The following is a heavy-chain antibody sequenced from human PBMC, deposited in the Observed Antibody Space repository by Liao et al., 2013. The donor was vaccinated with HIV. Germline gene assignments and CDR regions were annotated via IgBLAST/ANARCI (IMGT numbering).Heavy chain of an antibody. CDR1: GDTYSGYY. CDR2: IDHTGTI. V-gene: IGHV4-34*01. Sequence: QVQLQQWGAGLLKPSETLSLTCAVYGDTYSGYYWNWVRHLPGKGLEWIGDIDHTGTIEFNPSLQSRVTISVDTSKRQLSLRLTSVTAADTAVYYCARASPPQYSGSYITVVAFDIWGQGTAVTVSS. D-gene: IGHD1-26*01. CDR3: ARASPPQYSGSYITVVAFDI. J-gene: IGHJ3*02.